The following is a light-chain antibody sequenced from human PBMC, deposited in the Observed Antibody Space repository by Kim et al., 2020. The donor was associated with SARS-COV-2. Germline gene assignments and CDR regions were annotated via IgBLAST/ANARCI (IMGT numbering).Light chain of an antibody. V-gene: IGLV1-47*01. J-gene: IGLJ3*02. CDR1: RSNNGNNY. CDR2: RSK. CDR3: AAWDDRLSAWV. Sequence: GQRFTISCSGSRSNNGNNYVYWYQQLPGTAPKVLISRSKQRPSGIPGRISGSKSGTSASLAISGLRSEDEADYHCAAWDDRLSAWVFGGGTQLTVL.